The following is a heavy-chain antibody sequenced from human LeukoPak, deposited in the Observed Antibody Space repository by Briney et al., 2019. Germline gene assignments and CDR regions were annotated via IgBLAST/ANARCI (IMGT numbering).Heavy chain of an antibody. V-gene: IGHV4-4*02. Sequence: SETLSLTCAVSGGSISNSDWWSWVRQPPGKGLEWIGEIFHSGSTNYNPPLKSRVTISVDKSKNQFSLILSSVTAADTAVYYCARVSTEKKFDYWGQGTLVTVSS. CDR3: ARVSTEKKFDY. CDR2: IFHSGST. D-gene: IGHD4-17*01. CDR1: GGSISNSDW. J-gene: IGHJ4*02.